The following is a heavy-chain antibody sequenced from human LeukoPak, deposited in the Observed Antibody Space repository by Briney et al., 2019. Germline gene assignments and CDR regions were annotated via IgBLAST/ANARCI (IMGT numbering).Heavy chain of an antibody. V-gene: IGHV4-59*01. CDR2: IYYSGST. CDR3: ARDSLSLGWFDP. CDR1: GGSISSYY. Sequence: PSETLSLTCTVSGGSISSYYWSWLRQPPGKGLEWLGYIYYSGSTNYNPSLKSRVTISVDTSKNQFSLKLSSVTAADTAVYYCARDSLSLGWFDPWGQGTLVTVSS. J-gene: IGHJ5*02.